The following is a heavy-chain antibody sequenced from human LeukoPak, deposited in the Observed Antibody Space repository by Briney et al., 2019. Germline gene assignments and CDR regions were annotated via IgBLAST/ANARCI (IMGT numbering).Heavy chain of an antibody. Sequence: GGSLRLSCVASGFTFTNFAMSWVRQAPGKGLEWVGRIKSKTDGGTTDYAAPVKGRFTISRDDSKNTLYLQMNSLKTEGTAVYYCTTDEGITIFGVVISSYYFDYWGQGTLVTVSS. CDR2: IKSKTDGGTT. CDR1: GFTFTNFA. CDR3: TTDEGITIFGVVISSYYFDY. V-gene: IGHV3-15*01. D-gene: IGHD3-3*01. J-gene: IGHJ4*02.